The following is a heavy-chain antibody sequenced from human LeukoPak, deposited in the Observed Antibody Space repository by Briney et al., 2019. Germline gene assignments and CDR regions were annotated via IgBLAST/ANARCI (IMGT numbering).Heavy chain of an antibody. V-gene: IGHV4-34*01. D-gene: IGHD3-3*01. J-gene: IGHJ4*02. Sequence: SETLSLTCAVYGESFSGYYWSWIRQPPGKGLEWIGKINHSGNTNYNPSLKSRVTISVDTSKNQFSLKVTSVTAADTAVYFCARGSPYRPPEFWSGYRYFFDYWGQGTLVTVSS. CDR1: GESFSGYY. CDR2: INHSGNT. CDR3: ARGSPYRPPEFWSGYRYFFDY.